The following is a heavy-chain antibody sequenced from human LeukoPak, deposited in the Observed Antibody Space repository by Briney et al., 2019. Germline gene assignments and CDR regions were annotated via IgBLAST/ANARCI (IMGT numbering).Heavy chain of an antibody. CDR2: ISSSSSYI. J-gene: IGHJ5*02. D-gene: IGHD1-26*01. Sequence: GGSLRLSCAASGFTFSSYSMNWVRQAPGKGLEWVSSISSSSSYIYYADSVKGRFTISRDNAKNSLYLQMNSLRAEDTAVYYCARGRGELGFDPWGQGTLVTVSS. CDR1: GFTFSSYS. CDR3: ARGRGELGFDP. V-gene: IGHV3-21*01.